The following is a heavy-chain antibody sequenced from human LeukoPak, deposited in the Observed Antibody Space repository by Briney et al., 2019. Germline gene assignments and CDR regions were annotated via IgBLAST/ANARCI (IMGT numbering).Heavy chain of an antibody. V-gene: IGHV1-18*01. D-gene: IGHD5-18*01. CDR3: ARTRGYSYGYGDY. CDR2: ISAYNGNA. J-gene: IGHJ4*02. CDR1: GYTFTNYG. Sequence: ASVKVSCKSSGYTFTNYGISWVRPAPGQGLEWMGWISAYNGNANYTQNLQGRVTMTTDTSTSTAYMELRSLRSDDTAVYYCARTRGYSYGYGDYWGREPWSPSPQ.